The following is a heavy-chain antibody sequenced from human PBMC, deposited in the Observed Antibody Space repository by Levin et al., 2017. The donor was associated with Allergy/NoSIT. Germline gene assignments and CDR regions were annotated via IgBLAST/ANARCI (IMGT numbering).Heavy chain of an antibody. J-gene: IGHJ5*02. V-gene: IGHV1-8*01. CDR3: ARGLREWMTYYYDSSGQPFDP. CDR2: MNPNSGNT. Sequence: GGSLRLSCKASGSTFTSYDINWVRQATGQGLEWMGWMNPNSGNTGYAQKFQGRVTMTRNTSISTAYMELSSLRSEDTAVYYCARGLREWMTYYYDSSGQPFDPWGQGTLVTVSS. CDR1: GSTFTSYD. D-gene: IGHD3-22*01.